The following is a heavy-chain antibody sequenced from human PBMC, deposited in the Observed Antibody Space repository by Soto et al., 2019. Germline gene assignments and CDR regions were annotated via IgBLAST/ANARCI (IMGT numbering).Heavy chain of an antibody. CDR2: ISAYNGNT. V-gene: IGHV1-18*01. J-gene: IGHJ4*02. D-gene: IGHD5-12*01. Sequence: ASVKVSCKASGYTFTSYGISWVRQAPGQGLEWMGWISAYNGNTNYAQKLQGRVTMTTDTSTSTAYMELRSLRSDDTAVYYCARVGIWGGYSGYDWDYWGQGTLVTVSS. CDR1: GYTFTSYG. CDR3: ARVGIWGGYSGYDWDY.